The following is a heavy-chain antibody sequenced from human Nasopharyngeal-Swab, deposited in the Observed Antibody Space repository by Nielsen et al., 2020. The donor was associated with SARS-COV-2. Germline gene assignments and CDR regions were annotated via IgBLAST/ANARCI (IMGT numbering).Heavy chain of an antibody. CDR2: IYHSGST. V-gene: IGHV4-30-2*01. Sequence: WIRQPPGEGLEWIGYIYHSGSTYYNPSLKSRVTISVDRSKNQFSLKLSSVTAADTAVYYCARGVYDSSGYLEVDAFDIWGQGTMVTVSS. CDR3: ARGVYDSSGYLEVDAFDI. J-gene: IGHJ3*02. D-gene: IGHD3-22*01.